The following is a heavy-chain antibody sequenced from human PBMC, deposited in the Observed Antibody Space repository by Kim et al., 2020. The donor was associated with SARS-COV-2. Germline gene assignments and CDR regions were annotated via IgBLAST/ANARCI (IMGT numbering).Heavy chain of an antibody. J-gene: IGHJ6*02. V-gene: IGHV4-39*07. D-gene: IGHD6-13*01. CDR2: FYHTANT. CDR3: LLAAAGTNYYYGADV. Sequence: SETLSLTCTVSGGSISGSNSYWGWVRQPPGKGLEWIGAFYHTANTFYNPSLKSRVTISVDTSKNQFSLRLNSVSAADTAVYYCLLAAAGTNYYYGADVWGQGKTVIVSS. CDR1: GGSISGSNSY.